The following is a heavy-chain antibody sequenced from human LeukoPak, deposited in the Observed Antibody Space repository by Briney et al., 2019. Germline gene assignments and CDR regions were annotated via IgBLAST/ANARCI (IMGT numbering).Heavy chain of an antibody. V-gene: IGHV3-21*04. CDR2: ISSSSSYI. CDR1: GFTFSSYS. Sequence: GGSLRLSCAASGFTFSSYSMNWVRQAPGKGLEWVSSISSSSSYIYYADSVKGRFTISRDDSKNMVYLQMDSLRAEDTAVYFCAREGYSSGWFRLWGQGTLVTLSS. D-gene: IGHD6-19*01. CDR3: AREGYSSGWFRL. J-gene: IGHJ4*02.